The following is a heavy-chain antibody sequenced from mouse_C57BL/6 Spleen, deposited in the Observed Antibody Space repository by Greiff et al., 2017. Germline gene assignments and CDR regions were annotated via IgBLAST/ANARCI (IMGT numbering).Heavy chain of an antibody. J-gene: IGHJ2*01. CDR1: GYTFTSYW. V-gene: IGHV1-50*01. Sequence: QVQLQQPGAELVKPGASVKLSCKASGYTFTSYWMQWVKQRPGQGLEWIGEIDPSDSYTNYNQKFKGKATLTVDTSSSTAYMQLRSLASEDSAVYYCARSPAGYFDYWGQGTTLTVSS. CDR2: IDPSDSYT. CDR3: ARSPAGYFDY.